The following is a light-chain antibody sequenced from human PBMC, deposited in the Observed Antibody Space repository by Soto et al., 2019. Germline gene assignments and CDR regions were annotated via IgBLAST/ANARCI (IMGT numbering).Light chain of an antibody. Sequence: QSALTQPASVSGSPGQSITISCTGTSSDVAAYNYVSWYQQHPGTAPKLMIYDVSNRPSGVSDRFSGSKSGNTASLTIFGLQGEDEADYYCSSYTSSSTYVFGTGTKLTVL. J-gene: IGLJ1*01. CDR2: DVS. V-gene: IGLV2-14*01. CDR3: SSYTSSSTYV. CDR1: SSDVAAYNY.